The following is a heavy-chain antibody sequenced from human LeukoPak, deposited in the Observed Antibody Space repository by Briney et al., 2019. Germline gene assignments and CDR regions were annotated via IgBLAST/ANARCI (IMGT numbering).Heavy chain of an antibody. CDR2: INLGGST. CDR1: GGSFSGYY. D-gene: IGHD3-9*01. J-gene: IGHJ4*02. CDR3: ARGPTTHYNFLTGYYYFDY. V-gene: IGHV4-34*01. Sequence: SETLSLTCAVYGGSFSGYYWTWIRQPPGKGLEWIGEINLGGSTNYNPSLKSRVTISIDTSKNHFSLRLSSVTAADTAVYYCARGPTTHYNFLTGYYYFDYWGQGTLVTVSS.